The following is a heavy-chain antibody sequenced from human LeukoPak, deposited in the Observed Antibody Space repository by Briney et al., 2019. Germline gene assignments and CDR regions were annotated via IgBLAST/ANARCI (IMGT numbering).Heavy chain of an antibody. CDR1: GGSISSGDYY. V-gene: IGHV4-30-4*01. CDR2: IYYSGST. CDR3: ARADTLYYYGSGSYSSNWFDP. J-gene: IGHJ5*02. D-gene: IGHD3-10*01. Sequence: SQTLSLTCTVSGGSISSGDYYWSWIRQPPGKGLEWIGYIYYSGSTYYNPSLKSRVTISVDTSKNQFSLKLSSVTAADTAVYYCARADTLYYYGSGSYSSNWFDPWGQGTLVTVSS.